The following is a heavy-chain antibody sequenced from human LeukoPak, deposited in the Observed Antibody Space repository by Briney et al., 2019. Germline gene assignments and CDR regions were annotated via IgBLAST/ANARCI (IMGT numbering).Heavy chain of an antibody. D-gene: IGHD3-22*01. CDR1: GGSFSDYY. CDR2: INHSGST. J-gene: IGHJ4*02. V-gene: IGHV4-34*01. CDR3: ARDSRGDYYDSSGYDY. Sequence: PSETLSLTCAVYGGSFSDYYWSWIRQPPGKGLEWIGEINHSGSTNYNPSLKSRVTISVDTSKNQFSLKLSSVTAADTAVYYCARDSRGDYYDSSGYDYWGQGTLVTVSS.